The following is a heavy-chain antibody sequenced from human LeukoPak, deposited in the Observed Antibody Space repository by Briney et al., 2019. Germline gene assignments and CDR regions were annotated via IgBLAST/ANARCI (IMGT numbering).Heavy chain of an antibody. CDR2: MYHSGST. CDR1: GYSISSGNY. J-gene: IGHJ3*02. V-gene: IGHV4-38-2*01. Sequence: PSETLSLTCAVSGYSISSGNYWGWIRQPPGKGLEWIGSMYHSGSTYFNPSLKSRVTISVDTSKNQFSLTLTSVTAADTAVYFCARVSGSGTALDAFDIWGQGTMVIVSS. D-gene: IGHD1-1*01. CDR3: ARVSGSGTALDAFDI.